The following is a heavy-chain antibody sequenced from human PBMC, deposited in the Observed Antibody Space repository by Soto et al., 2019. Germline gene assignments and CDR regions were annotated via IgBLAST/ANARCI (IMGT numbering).Heavy chain of an antibody. V-gene: IGHV4-39*01. J-gene: IGHJ4*02. D-gene: IGHD6-6*01. CDR3: ARLEYMAHDY. Sequence: SETLSLTCTVSGGSISSSSYYWGWIRQPPGKGLEWIGSIYYSGSTYYNPSLKSRVTISVDTSKNQFSLKLSSVTAADTAVYYWARLEYMAHDYWGQGTLVTVST. CDR2: IYYSGST. CDR1: GGSISSSSYY.